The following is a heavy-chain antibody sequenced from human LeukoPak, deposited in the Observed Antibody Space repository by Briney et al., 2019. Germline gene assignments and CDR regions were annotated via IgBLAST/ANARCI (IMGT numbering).Heavy chain of an antibody. V-gene: IGHV3-7*01. Sequence: GGSLRLSCTSSGFTFSTYWMSWVRQAPGKGLEWVANIKHGGREKYYVDSVKGRFTISRDNAKNSLYLQMNSLRAEDTAVYYCARSRGWPLNYFDYWGQGTLVTVSS. CDR1: GFTFSTYW. D-gene: IGHD2-15*01. J-gene: IGHJ4*02. CDR3: ARSRGWPLNYFDY. CDR2: IKHGGREK.